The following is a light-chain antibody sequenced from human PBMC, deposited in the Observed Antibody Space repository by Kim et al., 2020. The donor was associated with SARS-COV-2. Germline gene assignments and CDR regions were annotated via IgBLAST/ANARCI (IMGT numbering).Light chain of an antibody. CDR3: QSYDSSLSAYV. CDR2: SNT. J-gene: IGLJ1*01. Sequence: QRVTISCNGSSSNIGSGYDVHWYQQLPGTAPKLLMFSNTNRPSGVPDRFSGSKSGTSASLAITGLQAEDEADYYCQSYDSSLSAYVFGSGTKVTVL. V-gene: IGLV1-40*01. CDR1: SSNIGSGYD.